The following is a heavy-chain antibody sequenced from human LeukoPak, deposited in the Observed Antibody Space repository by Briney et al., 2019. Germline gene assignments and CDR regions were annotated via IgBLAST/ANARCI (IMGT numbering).Heavy chain of an antibody. CDR2: INQGGNEN. CDR1: GFTFSNHW. CDR3: ARLFIYEDSGYRPIDY. V-gene: IGHV3-7*01. J-gene: IGHJ4*02. D-gene: IGHD5-12*01. Sequence: GGSLRLSCAAFGFTFSNHWMTWVRQAPGKGLEWVASINQGGNENNYVGSVKGRFTISRDNAKNSLYLQMNSLRVEDTAVYYCARLFIYEDSGYRPIDYWGQGTLVTVSS.